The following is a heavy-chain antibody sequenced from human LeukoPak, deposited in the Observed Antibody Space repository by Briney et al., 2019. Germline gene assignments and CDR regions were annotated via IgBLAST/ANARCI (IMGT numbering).Heavy chain of an antibody. Sequence: PGGSLRLSCGASGFIFTTYWMNWVRQAPGKGLEWVANVNRDGSETYYLDSVKGRFTISKDNAKNSLYLQMNSLRAEDTALYHCARNNGVDVWGQGTTVIVSS. CDR3: ARNNGVDV. CDR2: VNRDGSET. CDR1: GFIFTTYW. V-gene: IGHV3-7*03. J-gene: IGHJ6*02.